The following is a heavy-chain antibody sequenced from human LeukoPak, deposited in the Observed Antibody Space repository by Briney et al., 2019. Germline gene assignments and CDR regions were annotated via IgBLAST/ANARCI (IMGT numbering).Heavy chain of an antibody. V-gene: IGHV4-59*01. CDR3: ARDPPEDEWNSLDS. D-gene: IGHD1-7*01. CDR1: GGWFNGYY. Sequence: LSSTSSASGGWFNGYYWNWSRQAPWKGLFWIGFIHYSGLTVYSPSLQSRVSMSVDTSRNQFSLDLSSVTAADTALYYCARDPPEDEWNSLDSWGQGILVTVSS. J-gene: IGHJ4*02. CDR2: IHYSGLT.